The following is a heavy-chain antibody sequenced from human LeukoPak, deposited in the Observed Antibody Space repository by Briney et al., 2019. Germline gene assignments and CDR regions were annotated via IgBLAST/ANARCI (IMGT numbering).Heavy chain of an antibody. CDR3: VRELTTGAFDI. V-gene: IGHV1-2*02. J-gene: IGHJ3*02. CDR1: GYTLTDYY. Sequence: GASVKVSCKPSGYTLTDYYMHWVRQAPRQGLDWMGWINPNNGGTNYAQKLHGRVTKTRATSISTAYMELSRLNSADTAVYYCVRELTTGAFDIWGQGTMVTVSS. D-gene: IGHD4-17*01. CDR2: INPNNGGT.